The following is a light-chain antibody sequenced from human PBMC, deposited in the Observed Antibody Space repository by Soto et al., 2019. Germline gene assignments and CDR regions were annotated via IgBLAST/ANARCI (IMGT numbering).Light chain of an antibody. CDR2: ATS. J-gene: IGKJ1*01. CDR1: QSVSSTY. Sequence: EIVLTQSPGTLSLSPGERASLSCRASQSVSSTYLAWYQQKPGQAPRLLIYATSTRATGIPDRFSGSGSGTDFTLTISRLEPEDFAVYYCQQYSSSLWTFGQGAKGEIK. V-gene: IGKV3-20*01. CDR3: QQYSSSLWT.